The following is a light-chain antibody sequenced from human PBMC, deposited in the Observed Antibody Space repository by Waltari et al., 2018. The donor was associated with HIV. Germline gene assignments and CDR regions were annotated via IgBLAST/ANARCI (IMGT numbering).Light chain of an antibody. V-gene: IGLV1-47*01. CDR3: AAWDNSLSAPV. CDR2: RNN. J-gene: IGLJ3*02. Sequence: QSVLTQPPSASGTPGQRVTISCSGSSSNIGSNYVYWYQQLPGTAPKLLIYRNNQRPSGVPDRFSGSKSGTSASLAIGGLRSEDEADYYCAAWDNSLSAPVFGGGTKLTVL. CDR1: SSNIGSNY.